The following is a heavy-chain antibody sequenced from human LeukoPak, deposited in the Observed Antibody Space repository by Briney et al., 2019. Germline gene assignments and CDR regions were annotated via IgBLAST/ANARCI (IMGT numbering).Heavy chain of an antibody. CDR3: ASTSPKYYYESSGYSSLFDN. J-gene: IGHJ4*02. Sequence: SETLSLTCTVSGGSISSSSYYWGWIRQPPGKGLEWIGGIYYSGSTYYNPSLKSRLTISVDTSKNQFSLKLRSVTAADTALYYCASTSPKYYYESSGYSSLFDNWGQGTLVTVSS. CDR1: GGSISSSSYY. D-gene: IGHD3-22*01. V-gene: IGHV4-39*07. CDR2: IYYSGST.